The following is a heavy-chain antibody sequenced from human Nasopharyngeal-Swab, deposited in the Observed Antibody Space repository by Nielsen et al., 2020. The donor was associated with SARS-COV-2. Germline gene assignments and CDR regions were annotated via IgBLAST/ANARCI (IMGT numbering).Heavy chain of an antibody. V-gene: IGHV7-4-1*02. D-gene: IGHD6-13*01. CDR2: INTNTGNP. CDR3: ARDRSLYLEDAFDI. Sequence: ASVKVSCKASGYTFTSYAMNWVRQAPGQGLEWMGWINTNTGNPTYAQGFTGRFVFSLDTSVSTAYLQISSLKAEDTAVYYCARDRSLYLEDAFDIWGQGTMVTVSS. J-gene: IGHJ3*02. CDR1: GYTFTSYA.